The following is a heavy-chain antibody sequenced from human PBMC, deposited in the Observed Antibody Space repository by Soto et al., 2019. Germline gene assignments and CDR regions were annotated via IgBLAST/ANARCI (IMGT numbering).Heavy chain of an antibody. CDR1: GDSFHDYY. Sequence: QVQLVQSGAEVRKPGASVTVSCRSSGDSFHDYYIHWVRQAPGQGFEWMGWINPNGGVTKYAQKFQGWVSMTRDTSNRTVYMQLSRLRSDDTAVYYCARESGGATATLDYYYFYMDVWGTGTTVTVSS. D-gene: IGHD5-12*01. V-gene: IGHV1-2*04. CDR2: INPNGGVT. CDR3: ARESGGATATLDYYYFYMDV. J-gene: IGHJ6*03.